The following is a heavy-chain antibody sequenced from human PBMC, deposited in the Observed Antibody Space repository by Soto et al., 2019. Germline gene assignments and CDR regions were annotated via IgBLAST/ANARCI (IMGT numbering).Heavy chain of an antibody. Sequence: QVQLQESGPGVVKPSQTLSLTGTVSGGSISSGGYYWGRIRQHPGKGLEWLGYIYSSGSTYYNPALKSRVTISVDTSKNPSSLKLSSVTAADTAVYYCARAYGSGYMDVWDQGTTVTVSS. J-gene: IGHJ6*02. CDR3: ARAYGSGYMDV. V-gene: IGHV4-31*03. CDR2: IYSSGST. CDR1: GGSISSGGYY. D-gene: IGHD3-10*01.